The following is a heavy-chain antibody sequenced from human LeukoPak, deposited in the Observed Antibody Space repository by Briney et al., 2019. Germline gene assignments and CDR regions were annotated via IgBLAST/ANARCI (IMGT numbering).Heavy chain of an antibody. CDR2: IYTSGST. D-gene: IGHD6-19*01. CDR3: AREKAVADYYYYYYMDV. J-gene: IGHJ6*03. V-gene: IGHV4-4*07. Sequence: SETLSLTCTVSGGSISSYYWSWIRQPAGKGLEWIGRIYTSGSTNYNPSLKGRVTMSVDTSKNQFSQKLSSVTAADTAVYYCAREKAVADYYYYYYMDVWGKGTTVTVSS. CDR1: GGSISSYY.